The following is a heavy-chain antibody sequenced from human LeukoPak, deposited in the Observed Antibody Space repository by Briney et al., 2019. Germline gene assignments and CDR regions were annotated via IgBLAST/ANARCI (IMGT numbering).Heavy chain of an antibody. V-gene: IGHV3-64*01. CDR2: ISSNGGST. CDR3: ARGLALNIAVAANGAFDI. D-gene: IGHD6-19*01. J-gene: IGHJ3*02. Sequence: PGGSLRLSCAASRFTFSSHAMHWVRQAPGKGLEYVSAISSNGGSTYYANSVKGRFTISRDNSKNTLYLQMGSLTTEDMAVYYCARGLALNIAVAANGAFDIWGQGTMVTVSS. CDR1: RFTFSSHA.